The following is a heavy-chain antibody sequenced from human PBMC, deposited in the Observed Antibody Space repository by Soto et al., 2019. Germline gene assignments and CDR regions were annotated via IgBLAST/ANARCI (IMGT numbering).Heavy chain of an antibody. Sequence: QVQLVESGGGVVQPGRSLRLSCAASGFTFSHYGMHWVRQAPGKGLEWVAFVFYDGRNKYFADSVKGRFTISRDNSRNTMYLQMNSLRGEDTAVYYCARDLDLTGANPDAIDIWGQGTMVTVSS. V-gene: IGHV3-33*01. CDR3: ARDLDLTGANPDAIDI. J-gene: IGHJ3*02. CDR2: VFYDGRNK. D-gene: IGHD1-20*01. CDR1: GFTFSHYG.